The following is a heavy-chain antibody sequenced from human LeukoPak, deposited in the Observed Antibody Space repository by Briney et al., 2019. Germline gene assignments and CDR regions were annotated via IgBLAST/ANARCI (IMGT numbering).Heavy chain of an antibody. Sequence: SETLSLTCTVSGGSMSPYYWSWIRQPPGKGLEWIGYIYYSGSTNYNPSLKSRVTISVDTSKNQFSLKLSSVTAADTAVYYCARGGSSSWHHFDYWGQGTLVTVSS. CDR2: IYYSGST. J-gene: IGHJ4*02. CDR3: ARGGSSSWHHFDY. CDR1: GGSMSPYY. D-gene: IGHD6-13*01. V-gene: IGHV4-59*01.